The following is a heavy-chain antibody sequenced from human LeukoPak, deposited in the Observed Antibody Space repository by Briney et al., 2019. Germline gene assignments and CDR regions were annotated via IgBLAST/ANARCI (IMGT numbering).Heavy chain of an antibody. CDR1: GFKFSDYY. CDR3: ARDGFGSYFSLDY. CDR2: IRHDGSDE. D-gene: IGHD3-10*01. J-gene: IGHJ4*02. V-gene: IGHV3-7*04. Sequence: PGGSLRLSCVASGFKFSDYYMSWVRQAPGKGLVWVADIRHDGSDEYNVDSVKGRFTISRDNAKNSLFLQMNSLRAEDTAVYYCARDGFGSYFSLDYWGQGALVTVSS.